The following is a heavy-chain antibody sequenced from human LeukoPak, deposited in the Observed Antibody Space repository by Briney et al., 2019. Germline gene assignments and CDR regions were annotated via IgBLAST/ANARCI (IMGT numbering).Heavy chain of an antibody. V-gene: IGHV4-59*01. Sequence: SETLSLTCTVSGGSIRSYYWSWSRQPPGKGLEWIGYIYYSGSTNYNPSLKSRVTISVDTSKNQFSLKLSSVTAADTAVYYCARATMIVGQNWYFDLWGRGTLVTVSS. D-gene: IGHD3-22*01. J-gene: IGHJ2*01. CDR2: IYYSGST. CDR3: ARATMIVGQNWYFDL. CDR1: GGSIRSYY.